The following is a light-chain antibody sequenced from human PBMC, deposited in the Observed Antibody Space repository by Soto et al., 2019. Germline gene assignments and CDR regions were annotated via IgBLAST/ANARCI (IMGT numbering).Light chain of an antibody. J-gene: IGKJ4*01. CDR3: QQYNNWPLT. V-gene: IGKV3-15*01. CDR1: QSVSSY. CDR2: GAS. Sequence: IVMTKSPATLSVSPGERATISCRASQSVSSYLAWYQQKPGQAPRLLIYGASTRATDIPARFSGSGSGTEFTLTISSLQSEDFALYYCQQYNNWPLTFGGGTKVDIK.